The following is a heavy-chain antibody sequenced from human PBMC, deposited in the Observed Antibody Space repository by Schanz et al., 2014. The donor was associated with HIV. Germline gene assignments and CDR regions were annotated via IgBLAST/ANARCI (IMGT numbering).Heavy chain of an antibody. Sequence: QMQLVQSGPEVKKPGTSVKVSCKASGFTFTSSAVQWVRQARGQRLEWIGWIVVGSGNTNYAQKFQERVTITRDMSTSTAYMELSSLRAEDTAVYYCAKVTPLRCLDYWGQGTLVTVSS. CDR3: AKVTPLRCLDY. CDR1: GFTFTSSA. J-gene: IGHJ4*02. V-gene: IGHV1-58*01. D-gene: IGHD4-17*01. CDR2: IVVGSGNT.